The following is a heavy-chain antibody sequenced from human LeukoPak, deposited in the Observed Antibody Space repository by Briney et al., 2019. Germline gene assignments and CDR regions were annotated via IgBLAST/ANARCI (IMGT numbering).Heavy chain of an antibody. J-gene: IGHJ4*02. D-gene: IGHD6-19*01. CDR1: GGSISRSDYY. CDR2: IYFSGST. V-gene: IGHV4-39*01. Sequence: PSETLSLTCTVSGGSISRSDYYWGWIRQPPGKGLEWIGSIYFSGSTYYNPSLKSRVTISVDTSKNQFSLKLSSVTAADTAVYYCARQKGYSSGWYFDYWGQGTLVTVSS. CDR3: ARQKGYSSGWYFDY.